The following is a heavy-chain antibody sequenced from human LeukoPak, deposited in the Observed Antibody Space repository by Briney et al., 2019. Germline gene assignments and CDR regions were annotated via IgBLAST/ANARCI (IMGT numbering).Heavy chain of an antibody. CDR1: DGSINSYY. D-gene: IGHD3-10*01. CDR2: IYYNGNT. J-gene: IGHJ5*02. CDR3: ARDTYYGSGSFSPRWFDP. Sequence: SETLSLTCPVSDGSINSYYWNWIRRPPGKGLEWIGYIYYNGNTNYSPSLKSRVTMSVGTSKNLFSLKLSSVTAADTAVYYCARDTYYGSGSFSPRWFDPWGQGTLVTVSS. V-gene: IGHV4-59*01.